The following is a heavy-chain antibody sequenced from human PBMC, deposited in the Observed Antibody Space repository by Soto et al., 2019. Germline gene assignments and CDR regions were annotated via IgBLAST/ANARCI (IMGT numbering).Heavy chain of an antibody. CDR2: IYHSGST. Sequence: SETLSLTCTVSGGSISSSSHYWGWIRQPPGKGLEWIGTIYHSGSTYYTPSLESRVTISVDTSKNQFSLTLTSVTAEDTDLYYCASENKWPIENFFDFWGQGALGTVSS. V-gene: IGHV4-39*01. CDR1: GGSISSSSHY. D-gene: IGHD5-12*01. J-gene: IGHJ4*02. CDR3: ASENKWPIENFFDF.